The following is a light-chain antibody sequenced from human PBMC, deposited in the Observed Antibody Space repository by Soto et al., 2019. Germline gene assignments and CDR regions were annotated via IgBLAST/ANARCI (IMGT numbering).Light chain of an antibody. J-gene: IGKJ5*01. CDR2: DAS. V-gene: IGKV1-33*01. CDR3: QQYDNLPIT. CDR1: QDISNS. Sequence: DIQMTQSPCSLSASVGDRVTISCQASQDISNSLNWYQQKPGKAPKLLIYDASNLETGVPSRFSGSGSGTDFTFTISSLQPEDIATYYCQQYDNLPITFGQGTLLEVK.